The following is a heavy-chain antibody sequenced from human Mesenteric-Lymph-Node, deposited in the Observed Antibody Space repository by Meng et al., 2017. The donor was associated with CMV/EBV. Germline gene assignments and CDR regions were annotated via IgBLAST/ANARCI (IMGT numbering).Heavy chain of an antibody. V-gene: IGHV4-34*01. Sequence: GQLQQWGGGLLKPSEPRSLTCAVYGGSFSGYYWSWIRQPPGKGLEWIGEINHSGSTNYNPSLKSRVTISVDTSKNQFSLKLSSVTAADTAVYYCARHQRWLKSEGGFNYWGQGTLVTVSS. CDR2: INHSGST. J-gene: IGHJ4*02. CDR3: ARHQRWLKSEGGFNY. D-gene: IGHD4-23*01. CDR1: GGSFSGYY.